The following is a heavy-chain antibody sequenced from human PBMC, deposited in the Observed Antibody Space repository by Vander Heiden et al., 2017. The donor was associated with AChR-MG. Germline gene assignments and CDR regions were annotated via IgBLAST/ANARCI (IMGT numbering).Heavy chain of an antibody. CDR3: ARDRDDPTGVAAAAPCDP. D-gene: IGHD6-13*01. CDR2: ISSSSSYI. V-gene: IGHV3-21*01. CDR1: GFTFSSYS. Sequence: VQLVESGGGLVKPGGSLRLSCAASGFTFSSYSVNWVRKAPGKGLEWVSSISSSSSYIYYADSVKGRFTISRDNAKNSLYLQMNSLRAEDTAVYYCARDRDDPTGVAAAAPCDPWGQGTLVTVSS. J-gene: IGHJ5*02.